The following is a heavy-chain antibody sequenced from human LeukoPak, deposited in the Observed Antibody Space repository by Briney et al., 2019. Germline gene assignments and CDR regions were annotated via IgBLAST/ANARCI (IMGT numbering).Heavy chain of an antibody. CDR2: IYYSGST. CDR3: ARVKHCSSTSSYPDEDYYYYMDV. V-gene: IGHV4-59*01. D-gene: IGHD2-2*01. CDR1: GGSISSYY. Sequence: SETLSLTCTVSGGSISSYYWSWIRQPPGKGLEWIGYIYYSGSTNYNPSLKSRVTISVDTSKNQFSLKLSSVTAADTAVYYCARVKHCSSTSSYPDEDYYYYMDVWGKGTTVTISS. J-gene: IGHJ6*03.